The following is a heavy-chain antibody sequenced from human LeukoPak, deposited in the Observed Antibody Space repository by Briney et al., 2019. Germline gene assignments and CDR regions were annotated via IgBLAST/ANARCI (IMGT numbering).Heavy chain of an antibody. V-gene: IGHV4-34*01. Sequence: TSETLSLTCAVYGGSFSGYYWCWIRQPPGKGLEWIGEINHSGSTNYNPSLKSRVTVSVDTSKNQFSLKLSSVTAADTAVYYCARGRTMVRARMDYWGQGTLVTVSS. D-gene: IGHD3-10*01. J-gene: IGHJ4*02. CDR2: INHSGST. CDR1: GGSFSGYY. CDR3: ARGRTMVRARMDY.